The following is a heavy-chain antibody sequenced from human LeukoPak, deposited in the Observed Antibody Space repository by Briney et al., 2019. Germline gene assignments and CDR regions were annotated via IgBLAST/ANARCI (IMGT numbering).Heavy chain of an antibody. D-gene: IGHD5-24*01. J-gene: IGHJ5*02. CDR1: GGTFSSYA. CDR2: IIPIFGTA. Sequence: GAPVKVSCKASGGTFSSYAISWVRQAPGQGLEWMGGIIPIFGTANYAQKFQGRVTITADESTSTAYMELSSLRSEDTAVYYCARGRRDGYNIRFNWFDPWGQGTLVTVSS. V-gene: IGHV1-69*13. CDR3: ARGRRDGYNIRFNWFDP.